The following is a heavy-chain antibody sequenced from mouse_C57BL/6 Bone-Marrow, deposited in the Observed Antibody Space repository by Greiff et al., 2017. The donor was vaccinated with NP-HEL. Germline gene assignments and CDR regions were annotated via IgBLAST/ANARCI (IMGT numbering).Heavy chain of an antibody. Sequence: EVQVVESGGDLVKPGGSLKLSCAASGFTFSSYGMSWVRQTPDKRLEWVATISSGGSYTYYPDSVKGRVTISRDNAKNTLYLQMSSLKSEDTAMYYCAGRGYDYDYWGQGTTLTVSS. J-gene: IGHJ2*01. CDR1: GFTFSSYG. D-gene: IGHD2-4*01. V-gene: IGHV5-6*01. CDR3: AGRGYDYDY. CDR2: ISSGGSYT.